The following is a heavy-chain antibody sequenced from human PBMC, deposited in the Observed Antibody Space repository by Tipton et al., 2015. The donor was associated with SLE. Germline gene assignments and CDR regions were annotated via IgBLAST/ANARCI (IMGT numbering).Heavy chain of an antibody. CDR3: AGAVGDTSGYLDY. CDR2: LDYSGST. D-gene: IGHD3-22*01. CDR1: GGSIRSSTYY. Sequence: LRLSCTVSGGSIRSSTYYWGWIRQPPGKGLEWIGSLDYSGSTYYNPSLKSRINISVDTSKNQFSLKLSSVTAADTAVYYCAGAVGDTSGYLDYWGLGTLVTVSS. J-gene: IGHJ4*02. V-gene: IGHV4-39*07.